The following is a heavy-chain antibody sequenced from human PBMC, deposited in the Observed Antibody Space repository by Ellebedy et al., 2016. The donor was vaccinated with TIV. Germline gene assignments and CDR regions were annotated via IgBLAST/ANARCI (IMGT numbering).Heavy chain of an antibody. CDR3: ATEMDH. CDR2: IYPGGST. CDR1: GGSPTSSNW. J-gene: IGHJ4*02. D-gene: IGHD2-2*03. Sequence: MPGGSLRLSCTISGGSPTSSNWWTWVRQPPGKGLEWIGEIYPGGSTNYNPSLTGRVNISVDKSKNRFTLNLTSVTAADTALYYCATEMDHWGQGKLVTVSS. V-gene: IGHV4-4*02.